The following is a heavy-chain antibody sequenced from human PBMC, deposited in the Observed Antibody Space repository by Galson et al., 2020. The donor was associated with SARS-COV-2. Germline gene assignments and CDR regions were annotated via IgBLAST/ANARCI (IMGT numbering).Heavy chain of an antibody. Sequence: GESLKISCKGSGYSFTSYWIGWVRQMPGKGLEWMGIIYPGDSDTRYSPSFQGQVTISADKSISTAYLQWSSLKASDTAMYYCARHARSPWEVPQSWCDRWGQGTLVTVSA. CDR2: IYPGDSDT. V-gene: IGHV5-51*01. J-gene: IGHJ5*02. CDR3: ARHARSPWEVPQSWCDR. CDR1: GYSFTSYW. D-gene: IGHD1-26*01.